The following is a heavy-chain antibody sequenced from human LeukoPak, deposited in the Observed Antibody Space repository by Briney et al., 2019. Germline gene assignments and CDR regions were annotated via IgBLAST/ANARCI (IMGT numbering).Heavy chain of an antibody. CDR2: INSAGSST. D-gene: IGHD2/OR15-2a*01. V-gene: IGHV3-74*01. J-gene: IGHJ4*02. Sequence: GGSLRLSCAAPGFTFNRYWMHWVRQVPGKGLVWVSRINSAGSSTTYADSVKGRFTISRDNARNTLYLQMNSLRAEDTAVYYCARGRGTIYMFDYWGQGTLVTVSS. CDR1: GFTFNRYW. CDR3: ARGRGTIYMFDY.